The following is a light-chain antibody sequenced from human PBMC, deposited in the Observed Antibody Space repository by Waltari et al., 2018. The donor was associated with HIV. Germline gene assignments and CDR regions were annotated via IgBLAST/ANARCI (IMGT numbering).Light chain of an antibody. V-gene: IGLV2-14*01. J-gene: IGLJ2*01. CDR2: EVS. CDR3: SSYTSSSTVV. CDR1: RSDVGGYNY. Sequence: QSALTQPASVSGSPGQSITISCTGTRSDVGGYNYVSWYQKHQVKAPKLMIYEVSNRPSGVSNRFSGSKSGNTASLTISGLQAEDEADYYCSSYTSSSTVVFGGGTKLTVL.